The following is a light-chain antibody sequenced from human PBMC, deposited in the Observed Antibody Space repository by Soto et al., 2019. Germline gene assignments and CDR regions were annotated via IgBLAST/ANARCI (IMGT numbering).Light chain of an antibody. V-gene: IGKV1-33*01. Sequence: DIQMTQSPSSLSASVGDRVTITCQASQDISNYLNWYQQKPGKAPKLLIYDASNLETGVPSRFSGSGSGTDFTFTISSLQTEDIATYYCQQYDYLPLFTFGAGTKVDIK. CDR1: QDISNY. CDR3: QQYDYLPLFT. J-gene: IGKJ3*01. CDR2: DAS.